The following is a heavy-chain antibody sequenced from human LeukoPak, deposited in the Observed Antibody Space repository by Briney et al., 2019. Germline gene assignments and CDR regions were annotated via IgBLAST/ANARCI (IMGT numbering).Heavy chain of an antibody. J-gene: IGHJ4*02. V-gene: IGHV1-18*01. CDR1: GYTFTSYG. CDR2: ISPYNGNA. Sequence: ASVKVSCKASGYTFTSYGVSWVRQAPGQGIEWMGWISPYNGNADYAQKLQGRVTMTADTSTTTAYMELRSLRSDDTAVYYCARGVYSSSYYFDYWGQGTLVTVSS. CDR3: ARGVYSSSYYFDY. D-gene: IGHD6-6*01.